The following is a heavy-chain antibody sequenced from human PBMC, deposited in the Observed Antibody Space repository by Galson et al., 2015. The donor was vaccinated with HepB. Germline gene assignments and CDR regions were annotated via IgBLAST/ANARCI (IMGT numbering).Heavy chain of an antibody. CDR1: GFTVSSNY. CDR2: IYSGGST. J-gene: IGHJ6*02. CDR3: AKGDVWGSAARNYGMDV. D-gene: IGHD3-16*01. Sequence: SLRLSCAASGFTVSSNYMSWVRQAPGKGLECVSVIYSGGSTYYADSVKGRFTISRDNSKNTLYLQMNGLRAEDTAVYYCAKGDVWGSAARNYGMDVWGQGTTVTVSS. V-gene: IGHV3-53*01.